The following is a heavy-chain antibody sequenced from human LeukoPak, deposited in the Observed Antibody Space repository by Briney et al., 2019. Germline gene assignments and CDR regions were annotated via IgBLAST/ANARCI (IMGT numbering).Heavy chain of an antibody. D-gene: IGHD5-12*01. CDR2: INPNSGGT. V-gene: IGHV1-2*02. J-gene: IGHJ4*02. Sequence: ASVKVSCKASGYTFTGYYMHWVRQAPGQGLEWMGWINPNSGGTNYAQKFQGRVTMTRDTSISTAYMELSGLRSDDTAVYYCARELPLRGYSGYPDYWGQGTLVTVSS. CDR1: GYTFTGYY. CDR3: ARELPLRGYSGYPDY.